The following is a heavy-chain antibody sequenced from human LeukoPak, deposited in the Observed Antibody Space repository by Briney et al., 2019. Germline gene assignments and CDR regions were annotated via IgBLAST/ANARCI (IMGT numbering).Heavy chain of an antibody. D-gene: IGHD3-10*01. CDR2: IYSGGST. CDR1: GFTVSSNY. J-gene: IGHJ3*02. V-gene: IGHV3-53*01. CDR3: ARDRLWFGEGAFDI. Sequence: GGSLRLSCAASGFTVSSNYMSWVRQAPGKGLEWVSVIYSGGSTYYADSVKGRLTISRDNSKNTLYLQMNSLRVEDTAVYYCARDRLWFGEGAFDIWGQGTMVTVSS.